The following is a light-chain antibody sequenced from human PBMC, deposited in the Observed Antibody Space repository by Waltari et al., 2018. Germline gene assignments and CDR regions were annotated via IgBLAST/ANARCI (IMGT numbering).Light chain of an antibody. J-gene: IGLJ3*02. V-gene: IGLV1-47*01. CDR2: RNN. Sequence: QSALSQPPSASGTPGQRITISCSGSSSNIGNNYVYWYQQLPGTAPNLLIYRNNRRASGVPDRFSGSKSATAASLAISGLRSDDEATYYCAAWDDSISSPRVFGGGTKVTVL. CDR1: SSNIGNNY. CDR3: AAWDDSISSPRV.